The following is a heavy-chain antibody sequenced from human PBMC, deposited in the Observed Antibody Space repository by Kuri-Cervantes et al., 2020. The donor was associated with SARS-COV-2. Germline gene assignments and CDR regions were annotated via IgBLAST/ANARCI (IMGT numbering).Heavy chain of an antibody. D-gene: IGHD6-6*01. CDR3: ARGGIAARPSPFDY. Sequence: ASVKVSCKASGYTFTGYYMHWVRQPPGQGLEWMGWINPNSGGTNYAQKFQGRVTMTRDTSISTAYMELSRLRSVDTAVYYCARGGIAARPSPFDYWGQGTLVTVSS. CDR1: GYTFTGYY. J-gene: IGHJ4*02. V-gene: IGHV1-2*02. CDR2: INPNSGGT.